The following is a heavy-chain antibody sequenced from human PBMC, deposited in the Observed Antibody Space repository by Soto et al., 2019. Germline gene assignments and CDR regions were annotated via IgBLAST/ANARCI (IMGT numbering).Heavy chain of an antibody. CDR2: IWYDGSNK. J-gene: IGHJ6*02. Sequence: GGSLRLSCAASGFTFSSYGMHWVRQAPGKGLEWVAVIWYDGSNKYYADSVKGRFTIPRDNSKNTLYLQMNSLRAEDTAVYYCARVYYGSGSYYLSYYYYYGMDVWGQGTTVTVSS. V-gene: IGHV3-33*01. CDR1: GFTFSSYG. D-gene: IGHD3-10*01. CDR3: ARVYYGSGSYYLSYYYYYGMDV.